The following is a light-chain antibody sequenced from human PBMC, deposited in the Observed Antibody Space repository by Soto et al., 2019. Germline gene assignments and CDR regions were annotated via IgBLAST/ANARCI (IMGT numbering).Light chain of an antibody. Sequence: QSVMTQPASVSGSPGQSVTICCTGTISDVGGYNFVSWYQQYPGKAPKLMICDVSNRPSGVSNRFSGSKSGNTDSLTISGLQAEDEADYYCSSFTGSNYVFGTGTKVTVL. CDR3: SSFTGSNYV. J-gene: IGLJ1*01. CDR1: ISDVGGYNF. CDR2: DVS. V-gene: IGLV2-14*03.